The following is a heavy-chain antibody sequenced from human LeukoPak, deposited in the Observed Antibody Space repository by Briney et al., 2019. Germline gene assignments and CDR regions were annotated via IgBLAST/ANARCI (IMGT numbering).Heavy chain of an antibody. V-gene: IGHV4-4*02. Sequence: PSETLSLTCGVSGGSISGTNWWSWVRQPPGQGLEWIGEISLRGLTNYNPSLRSRLTMSLDESKNQVSLNLTSVTAADTAVHYCSRESGPFSPFGSWGQGTLVSVHS. CDR1: GGSISGTNW. J-gene: IGHJ4*02. CDR2: ISLRGLT. D-gene: IGHD1-26*01. CDR3: SRESGPFSPFGS.